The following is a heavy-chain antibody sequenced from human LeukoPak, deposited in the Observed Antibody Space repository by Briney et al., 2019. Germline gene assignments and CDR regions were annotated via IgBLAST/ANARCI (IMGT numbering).Heavy chain of an antibody. CDR1: GFTFSSYE. CDR3: ARDYWFDP. J-gene: IGHJ5*02. V-gene: IGHV3-48*03. Sequence: GESLRLSCAASGFTFSSYEMNWVRQAPGKGLEWISYISSAGTTKIYADSVKGRFTISRDNAKNSLYLQMNGLRAEDTAVYYCARDYWFDPWGHGTLVTVSS. CDR2: ISSAGTTK.